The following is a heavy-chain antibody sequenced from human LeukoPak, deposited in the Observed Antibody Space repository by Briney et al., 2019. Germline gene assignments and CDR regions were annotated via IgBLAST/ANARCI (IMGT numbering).Heavy chain of an antibody. Sequence: ASVKVSCKASGYTFTSYGISWVRQAPGQGLEWMGWISAYNGNTDYAQKLPGRVTMTTDTSKSTAYMELRSLRADDAAVYYCARAEKVGDYFDYWGQGTLVTASS. V-gene: IGHV1-18*01. D-gene: IGHD3-16*01. J-gene: IGHJ4*02. CDR2: ISAYNGNT. CDR3: ARAEKVGDYFDY. CDR1: GYTFTSYG.